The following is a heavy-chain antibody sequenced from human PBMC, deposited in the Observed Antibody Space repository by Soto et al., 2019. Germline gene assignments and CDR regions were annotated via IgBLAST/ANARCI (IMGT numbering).Heavy chain of an antibody. CDR1: GFTFSSYG. V-gene: IGHV3-30*18. J-gene: IGHJ6*02. D-gene: IGHD5-18*01. CDR2: ISYDGSNK. Sequence: LRLSCAASGFTFSSYGMHWVRQAPGKGLEWVAVISYDGSNKYYADSVKGRFTISRDNSKNSLYLQMNSLRAEDTALYYCAKAEDSYGYPYYHYYGMDVWGQGTTVTVSS. CDR3: AKAEDSYGYPYYHYYGMDV.